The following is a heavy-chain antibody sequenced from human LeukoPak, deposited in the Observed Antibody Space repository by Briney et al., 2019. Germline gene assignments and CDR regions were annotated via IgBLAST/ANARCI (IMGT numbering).Heavy chain of an antibody. Sequence: GGSLRLSCAASGFTFSSYAMSWVRQAPGKGLEWVSAISGSGGSTYYADSVKGRFTLSRDNSKNTLYLQMNSLRAEDTAVYYCAKPLYYDSSGRSFFWYFDLWGRGTLVTVSS. J-gene: IGHJ2*01. D-gene: IGHD3-22*01. CDR2: ISGSGGST. CDR1: GFTFSSYA. CDR3: AKPLYYDSSGRSFFWYFDL. V-gene: IGHV3-23*01.